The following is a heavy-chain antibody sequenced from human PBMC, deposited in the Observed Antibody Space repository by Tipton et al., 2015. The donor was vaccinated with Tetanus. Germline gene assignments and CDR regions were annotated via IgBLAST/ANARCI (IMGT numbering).Heavy chain of an antibody. J-gene: IGHJ4*02. CDR1: GYIFNNYW. D-gene: IGHD2-8*01. CDR2: IYPGDSDT. Sequence: VQLVQSGGEVKKPGESLKISCKGSGYIFNNYWIGWVRQKPGQGLEWRGIIYPGDSDTRYSPSFQGQVTISVDKSISTAYLQWSSLKASDTSMFYFARAHCTDGVCNFDFWGQGALVTVAS. V-gene: IGHV5-51*01. CDR3: ARAHCTDGVCNFDF.